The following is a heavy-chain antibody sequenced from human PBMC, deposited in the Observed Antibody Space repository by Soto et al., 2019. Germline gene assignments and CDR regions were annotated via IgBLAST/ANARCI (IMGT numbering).Heavy chain of an antibody. D-gene: IGHD6-6*01. CDR1: GGTFSSYA. CDR2: IIPIFGTA. CDR3: ARGSSIAARRQLDY. Sequence: QVQLVQSGAEVKKPGSSVKVSCKASGGTFSSYAISWVRQAPGQGLEWMGGIIPIFGTANYAQKCQGRVKITAEESTSRAYMELSSLRSEDTAVYYCARGSSIAARRQLDYWGQGTLVTVSS. J-gene: IGHJ4*02. V-gene: IGHV1-69*12.